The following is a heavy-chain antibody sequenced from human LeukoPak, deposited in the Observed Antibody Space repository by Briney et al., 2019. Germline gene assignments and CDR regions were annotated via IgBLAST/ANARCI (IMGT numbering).Heavy chain of an antibody. CDR3: AKDGRELLPRYFQH. D-gene: IGHD1-26*01. CDR1: GFTFSNAW. Sequence: GGSLRLSCAASGFTFSNAWMSWVRQAPGKGLEWVSAISGSGGSTYYADSVKGRFTISRDNSKNTLYLQMNSLRAEDTAVYYCAKDGRELLPRYFQHWGQGTLVTVSS. CDR2: ISGSGGST. V-gene: IGHV3-23*01. J-gene: IGHJ1*01.